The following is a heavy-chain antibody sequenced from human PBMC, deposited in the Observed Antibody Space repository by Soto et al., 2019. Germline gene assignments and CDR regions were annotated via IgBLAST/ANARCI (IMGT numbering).Heavy chain of an antibody. D-gene: IGHD3-16*02. CDR2: IIPIFGTA. J-gene: IGHJ6*02. CDR1: GGTFSSYA. Sequence: SVKVSCKASGGTFSSYAISWVRQAPGQGLEWMGGIIPIFGTANYAQKFQGRVTITADESTSTAYMELSSLRSEDTAVYYCARVLNFVYVWGSYRPYYYYYGMDVWGQGTTVTVSS. CDR3: ARVLNFVYVWGSYRPYYYYYGMDV. V-gene: IGHV1-69*13.